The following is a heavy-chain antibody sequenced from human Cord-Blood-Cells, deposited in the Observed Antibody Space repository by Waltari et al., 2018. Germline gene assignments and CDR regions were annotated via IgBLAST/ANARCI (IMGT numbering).Heavy chain of an antibody. CDR2: INHSGST. CDR3: ARIPLGEYDFWSGYSDY. J-gene: IGHJ4*02. Sequence: QVQLQQWGAGLLKPSETLSLTCAVYGGSFSGYYWSWIRQPPGKGLEWIGEINHSGSTNYNPALKRRVTISVDTSKNQVSLKLSSVTAADTAVYYCARIPLGEYDFWSGYSDYWGQGTLVTVSS. D-gene: IGHD3-3*01. V-gene: IGHV4-34*01. CDR1: GGSFSGYY.